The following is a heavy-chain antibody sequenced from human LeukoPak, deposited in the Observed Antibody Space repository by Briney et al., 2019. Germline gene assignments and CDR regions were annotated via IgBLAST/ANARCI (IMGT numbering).Heavy chain of an antibody. CDR2: IYYSGST. CDR1: GGSISSYY. D-gene: IGHD2-2*01. V-gene: IGHV4-59*12. J-gene: IGHJ3*02. CDR3: AREARYCSSTSCPKDAFDI. Sequence: SETLSLTCTVSGGSISSYYWSWIRQPPGKGLEWIGYIYYSGSTNYNPSLKSQVTISVDTSKNQFSLKLSSVTAADTAVYYCAREARYCSSTSCPKDAFDIWGQGTMVTVSS.